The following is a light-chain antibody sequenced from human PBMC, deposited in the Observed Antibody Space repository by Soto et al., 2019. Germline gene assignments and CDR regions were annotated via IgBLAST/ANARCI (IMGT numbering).Light chain of an antibody. CDR2: DAS. CDR1: QSISTW. Sequence: DIQMTQSPSTLSASVGDRVTITCRASQSISTWLAWYQQTPGKAPKLLIYDASSLESGVPSSFSGSGSGTEFTLTISSLQPDDFATYYCQQYNSFWTFGQGTKVDIK. J-gene: IGKJ1*01. V-gene: IGKV1-5*01. CDR3: QQYNSFWT.